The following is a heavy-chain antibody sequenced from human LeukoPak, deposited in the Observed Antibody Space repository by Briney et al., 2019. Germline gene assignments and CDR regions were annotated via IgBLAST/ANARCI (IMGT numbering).Heavy chain of an antibody. CDR3: ARPHCSGGTCRYYVAH. D-gene: IGHD2-15*01. J-gene: IGHJ4*02. CDR2: IIPMFGSP. V-gene: IGHV1-69*13. Sequence: SVRVSCKASGGSFGSNAISWVRQAPGQGHEWMGGIIPMFGSPNYAQQFQGRLTVTADESTSTVYMDLNSLRSEDTAVYYCARPHCSGGTCRYYVAHWGQGTLVTVSS. CDR1: GGSFGSNA.